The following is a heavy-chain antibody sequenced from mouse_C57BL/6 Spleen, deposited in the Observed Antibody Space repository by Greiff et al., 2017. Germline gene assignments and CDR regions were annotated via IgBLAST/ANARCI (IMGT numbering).Heavy chain of an antibody. V-gene: IGHV1-53*01. Sequence: QVQLQQPGTELVKPGASVKLSCKASGYTFTSYWMHWVKQRPGQGLEWIGNINPSNGGTNYNEKFKSKATLTVDKSSSTAYMQLSSLTSEDSAVYYCAREHSNYDLRAWFAYWGQGTLVTVSA. D-gene: IGHD2-5*01. CDR3: AREHSNYDLRAWFAY. J-gene: IGHJ3*01. CDR1: GYTFTSYW. CDR2: INPSNGGT.